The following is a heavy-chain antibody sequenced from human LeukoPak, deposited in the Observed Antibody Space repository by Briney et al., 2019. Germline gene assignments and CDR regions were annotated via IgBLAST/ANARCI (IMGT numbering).Heavy chain of an antibody. V-gene: IGHV3-15*01. CDR3: TTDQLLPDSDY. D-gene: IGHD2-2*01. CDR1: GFSFNDYY. J-gene: IGHJ4*02. Sequence: GGSLRLSCVVSGFSFNDYYMNWIRQAPGKGLEWVGRIKSKTDGGTTDYAAPVKGRFTISRDDSKNTLYLQMNSLKTEDTAVYYCTTDQLLPDSDYWGQGTLVTVSS. CDR2: IKSKTDGGTT.